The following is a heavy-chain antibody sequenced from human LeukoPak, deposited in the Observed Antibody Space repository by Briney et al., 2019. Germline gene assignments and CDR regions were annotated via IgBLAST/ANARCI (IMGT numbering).Heavy chain of an antibody. J-gene: IGHJ4*02. CDR1: VFTFSSSA. D-gene: IGHD2-15*01. CDR3: AKQLGYCSDGSCYFPY. CDR2: ISNNGGYT. V-gene: IGHV3-23*01. Sequence: GGSLRLSCAASVFTFSSSAMSWVRQAPGKGLEWVSAISNNGGYTYYADSVQGRFTISRDNSKSTLCLQMNSLRAEDTAVYYCAKQLGYCSDGSCYFPYWGQGTLVTVSS.